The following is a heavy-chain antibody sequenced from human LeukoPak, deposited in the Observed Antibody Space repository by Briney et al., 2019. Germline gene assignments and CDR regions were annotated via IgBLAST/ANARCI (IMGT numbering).Heavy chain of an antibody. CDR1: GFTFSSYA. CDR3: ARDRAKVIATLME. Sequence: GGSLRLSCAASGFTFSSYAMSWVRQAPWKGLEWVSGISGSGGSTYYADSVKGRFTISRDNSRNTLYLQMNSLRAEDTAVYYCARDRAKVIATLMEWGQGTLVTVSS. D-gene: IGHD2-21*01. J-gene: IGHJ4*02. V-gene: IGHV3-23*01. CDR2: ISGSGGST.